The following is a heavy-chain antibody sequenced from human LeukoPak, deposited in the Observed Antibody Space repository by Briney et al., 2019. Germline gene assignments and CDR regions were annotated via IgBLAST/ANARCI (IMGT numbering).Heavy chain of an antibody. CDR3: ARSGVITSTQFDY. Sequence: SETLSLTCTVSGGSISSSSYYWGWIRQPPGKGLEWIGSIYYSGSTYYNPSLKSRVTISVDTSKNQFSLKLSSVTAADTAVYYCARSGVITSTQFDYWGQGTLVTVSS. J-gene: IGHJ4*02. CDR1: GGSISSSSYY. D-gene: IGHD3-22*01. CDR2: IYYSGST. V-gene: IGHV4-39*07.